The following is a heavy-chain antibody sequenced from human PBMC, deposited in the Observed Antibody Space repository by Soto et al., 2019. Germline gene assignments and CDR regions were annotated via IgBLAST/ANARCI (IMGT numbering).Heavy chain of an antibody. CDR3: ARVKAGIAAAGTYYCYGMDV. V-gene: IGHV1-2*04. J-gene: IGHJ6*02. Sequence: GASVKVSCKASGYTFTGYYMHWVRQAPGQGLEWMGWINPNSGGTNYAQKFQGWVTMTRDTSISTAYMELSRLRSDDTAVYYCARVKAGIAAAGTYYCYGMDVWGQGTTVTVSS. CDR2: INPNSGGT. D-gene: IGHD6-13*01. CDR1: GYTFTGYY.